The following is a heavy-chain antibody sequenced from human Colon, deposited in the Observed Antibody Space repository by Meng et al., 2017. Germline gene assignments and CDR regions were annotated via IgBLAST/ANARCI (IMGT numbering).Heavy chain of an antibody. V-gene: IGHV3-53*01. CDR2: VYNNGNT. CDR1: GFTVGSNY. Sequence: GESLKISCAASGFTVGSNYMSWVRQAPGKGLEWVSAVYNNGNTHYADSVKGRFTISRDNSKNTLYLQMSSLRAENTAIYYCAKGRPDFDHWGQGTLVTVSS. CDR3: AKGRPDFDH. J-gene: IGHJ4*02.